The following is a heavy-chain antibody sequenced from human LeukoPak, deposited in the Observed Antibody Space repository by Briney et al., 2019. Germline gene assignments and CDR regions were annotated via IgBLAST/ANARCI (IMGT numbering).Heavy chain of an antibody. Sequence: SETLSLTCTVSGVSISSYYWSWIRQPPGKGLEWIGYIYYSGSTNYNPSLKSRVTISVDTSKNQFSLKLSSVTAADTAVYYCARAYDFWSGFDYWGQGTLVTVSS. CDR3: ARAYDFWSGFDY. J-gene: IGHJ4*02. D-gene: IGHD3-3*01. CDR1: GVSISSYY. CDR2: IYYSGST. V-gene: IGHV4-59*01.